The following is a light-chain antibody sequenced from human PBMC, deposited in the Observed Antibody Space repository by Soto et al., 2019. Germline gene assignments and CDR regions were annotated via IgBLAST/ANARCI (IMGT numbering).Light chain of an antibody. CDR2: DAS. J-gene: IGKJ5*01. V-gene: IGKV3-11*01. CDR1: QSVSSH. Sequence: EIVLTQSPATLSLSPGERATLSCRASQSVSSHLAWYQQKPGQAPRLLIYDASNRATCIPGRLSGSGSGTDFTLTIRCLEPEDFAVYYCQQRRNWPISFGQGTRLEIK. CDR3: QQRRNWPIS.